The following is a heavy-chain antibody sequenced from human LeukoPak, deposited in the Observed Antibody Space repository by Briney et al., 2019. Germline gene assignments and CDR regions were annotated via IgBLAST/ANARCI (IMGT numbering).Heavy chain of an antibody. CDR3: TRLGAGYSYGIHDY. CDR1: GFTFGDYA. Sequence: GRSLRLTCTASGFTFGDYAMSWVRQAPGKGLEWVGFIRSKAYGGTTEYAASVKGRFTISRDDSKSIAYLQMNSLKTEDTAVYYCTRLGAGYSYGIHDYWGQGTLVTVSS. V-gene: IGHV3-49*04. CDR2: IRSKAYGGTT. D-gene: IGHD5-18*01. J-gene: IGHJ4*02.